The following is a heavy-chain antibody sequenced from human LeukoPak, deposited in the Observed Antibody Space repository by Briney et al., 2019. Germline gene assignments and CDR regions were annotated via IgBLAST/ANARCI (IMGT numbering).Heavy chain of an antibody. CDR2: INHGGST. D-gene: IGHD2-2*01. J-gene: IGHJ4*02. Sequence: SETLSLTCAVYGGSFSGYYWSWIRQPPGKGLEWIGEINHGGSTNYNPSLKSRVTISVDTSKNQFSLKLSSVTAADTAVYYCARLPTRYCSSTSCPDYWGQGTLVTVSS. V-gene: IGHV4-34*01. CDR3: ARLPTRYCSSTSCPDY. CDR1: GGSFSGYY.